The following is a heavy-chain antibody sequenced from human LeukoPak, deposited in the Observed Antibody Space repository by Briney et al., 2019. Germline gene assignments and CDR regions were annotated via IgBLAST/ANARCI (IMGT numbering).Heavy chain of an antibody. CDR1: GYSFSTTY. D-gene: IGHD1-26*01. J-gene: IGHJ4*01. V-gene: IGHV1-18*01. Sequence: ASVRVSCKASGYSFSTTYINWVRQAPGQGLEWMGRISAYNGGTAYAQKFQGRVTMTTDSSTTTACMDLASLRSDDTAVYYCARGGTYYPCLDYWGQGTLVTVSS. CDR3: ARGGTYYPCLDY. CDR2: ISAYNGGT.